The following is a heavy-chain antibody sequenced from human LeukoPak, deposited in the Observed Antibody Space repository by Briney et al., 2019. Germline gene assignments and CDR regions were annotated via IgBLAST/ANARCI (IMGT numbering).Heavy chain of an antibody. V-gene: IGHV3-7*01. CDR3: AGYDFWSGYEFDY. J-gene: IGHJ4*02. Sequence: GGSLRLSCAASGFTFSSYWMSWVRQAPGKGLEWVANIKQDGSEKYYVDSVKGRFTISRDNAKNSLYLQMNSLRAEDTAVYYCAGYDFWSGYEFDYWGQGTLVTVSS. CDR1: GFTFSSYW. D-gene: IGHD3-3*01. CDR2: IKQDGSEK.